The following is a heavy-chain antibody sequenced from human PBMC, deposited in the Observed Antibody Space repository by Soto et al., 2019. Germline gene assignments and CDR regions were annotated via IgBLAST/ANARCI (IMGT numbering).Heavy chain of an antibody. Sequence: GASVKVSCKASGYSFSDYYMHWVRQAPGQGLEWMGWINPDNGGTNYARKFLGWVTMTRDKSNGTAYMEVSSLKSDDTAVYYCARARQLSAVTTAALDSWGQGSLVTVSS. V-gene: IGHV1-2*04. D-gene: IGHD4-17*01. J-gene: IGHJ4*02. CDR2: INPDNGGT. CDR1: GYSFSDYY. CDR3: ARARQLSAVTTAALDS.